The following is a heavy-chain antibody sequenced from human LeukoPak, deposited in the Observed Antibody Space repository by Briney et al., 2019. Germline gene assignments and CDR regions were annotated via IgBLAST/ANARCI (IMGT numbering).Heavy chain of an antibody. Sequence: PGGSLRLSCAASGFTFSTYTMNWVRQAAGRGLEWVSCISSSSTTISYADSVKGRFTVSRDNAKNSLYLQINSLRDEDTDVYYCARGSGYFGPGSNYQFDYWGQGSLVTVSS. V-gene: IGHV3-48*02. J-gene: IGHJ4*02. CDR3: ARGSGYFGPGSNYQFDY. D-gene: IGHD3-10*01. CDR2: ISSSSTTI. CDR1: GFTFSTYT.